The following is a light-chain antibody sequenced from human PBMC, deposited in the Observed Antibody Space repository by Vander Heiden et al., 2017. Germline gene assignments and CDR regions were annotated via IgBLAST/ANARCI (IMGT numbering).Light chain of an antibody. CDR3: QQYDSYST. CDR2: KAS. CDR1: QSISSW. J-gene: IGKJ1*01. Sequence: DIQMTHSPSTLSASVVDRVTITCRASQSISSWLAWYQQNPGKAPELLIYKASNLEGGVPSRFSGSGSGTEFTLTISNLQPDDFATHYCQQYDSYSTFGQGTKVEIK. V-gene: IGKV1-5*03.